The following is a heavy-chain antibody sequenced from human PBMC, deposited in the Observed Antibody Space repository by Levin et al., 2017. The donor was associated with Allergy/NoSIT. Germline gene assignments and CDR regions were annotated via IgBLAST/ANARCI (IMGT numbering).Heavy chain of an antibody. CDR2: ISYDGSNK. Sequence: GESLKISCAASGFTFSSYGMHWVRQAPGKGLEWVAVISYDGSNKYYADSVKGRFTISRDNSKNTLYLQMNSLRAEDTAVYYCAKDGRTIFGGAYYYYGMDVWGQGTTVTVSS. J-gene: IGHJ6*02. D-gene: IGHD3-3*01. V-gene: IGHV3-30*18. CDR1: GFTFSSYG. CDR3: AKDGRTIFGGAYYYYGMDV.